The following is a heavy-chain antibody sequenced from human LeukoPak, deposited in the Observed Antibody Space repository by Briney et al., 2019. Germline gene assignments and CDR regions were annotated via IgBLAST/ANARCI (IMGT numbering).Heavy chain of an antibody. V-gene: IGHV4-34*01. Sequence: SETLSLTCAVSSGSLSGYSWGWIRQAPGKGLDWIGEIHHSGSTTYNSSLKNRVTISLDKPKSQFSLILTAVTAADTAVYYCTRQSGTVTPIDYWGQGILVTVSS. CDR1: SGSLSGYS. D-gene: IGHD4-17*01. J-gene: IGHJ4*02. CDR3: TRQSGTVTPIDY. CDR2: IHHSGST.